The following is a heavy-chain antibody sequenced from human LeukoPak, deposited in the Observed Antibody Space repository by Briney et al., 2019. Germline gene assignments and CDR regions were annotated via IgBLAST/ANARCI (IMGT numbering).Heavy chain of an antibody. CDR1: GGSISSYY. V-gene: IGHV4-4*07. D-gene: IGHD3-22*01. J-gene: IGHJ5*02. CDR2: IYTSGSI. CDR3: AKNTYHYDSSRYSEYNWFDP. Sequence: SETLSLTCTVSGGSISSYYWSWIRQPAGKGLEWIGRIYTSGSITYNPSLKSRVSMSVDTSKNQFSLKLSSVTAADTAVYYCAKNTYHYDSSRYSEYNWFDPWGQGTLVTVSS.